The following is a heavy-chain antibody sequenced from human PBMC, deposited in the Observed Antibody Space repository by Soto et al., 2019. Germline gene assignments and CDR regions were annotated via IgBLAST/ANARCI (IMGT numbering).Heavy chain of an antibody. CDR3: ASVGIYGDYYFDY. J-gene: IGHJ4*02. D-gene: IGHD4-17*01. CDR1: GYTFTSYG. V-gene: IGHV1-46*01. CDR2: INPSGGST. Sequence: GASVKVSCKASGYTFTSYGISWVRQAPGQGLEWMGIINPSGGSTSYAQKFQGRVTMTRDTSTSTVYMELSSLRSEDTAVYYCASVGIYGDYYFDYWGQGTLVTVSS.